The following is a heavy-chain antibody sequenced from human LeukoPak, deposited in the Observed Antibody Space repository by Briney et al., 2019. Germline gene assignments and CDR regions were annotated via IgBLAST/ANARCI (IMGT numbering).Heavy chain of an antibody. D-gene: IGHD2-2*03. CDR3: ARMDMPTILIDY. Sequence: GGSLRLSCAASGFTFSSYGMHWVRQAPGKGLEWVAVVSYDGTNDNYADSVQGRFTISRDNSRNTLYLQMNRLTAEDTAVYYCARMDMPTILIDYWGQGTLVTVSS. J-gene: IGHJ4*02. CDR1: GFTFSSYG. V-gene: IGHV3-30*19. CDR2: VSYDGTND.